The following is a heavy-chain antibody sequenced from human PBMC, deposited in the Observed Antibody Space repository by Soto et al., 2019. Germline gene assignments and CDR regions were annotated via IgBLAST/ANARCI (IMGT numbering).Heavy chain of an antibody. Sequence: ASVKDSRKDTGYAFTYSFIHWVRQAPGQGLEWMGWINPNNGRTTLAPKFQGRVTLIRDTSINTAYMDMSRLRPDDTAVYYSAREDADRGGFDFLGQGTLVTVSS. D-gene: IGHD6-25*01. CDR1: GYAFTYSF. CDR2: INPNNGRT. CDR3: AREDADRGGFDF. J-gene: IGHJ4*02. V-gene: IGHV1-2*02.